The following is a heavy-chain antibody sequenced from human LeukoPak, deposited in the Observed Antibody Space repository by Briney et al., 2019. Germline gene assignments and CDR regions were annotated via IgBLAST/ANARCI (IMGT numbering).Heavy chain of an antibody. Sequence: ASVKVSCKASGYTFTGYYMHWVRQAPGXGXEWMGWINPNSGATNYAQKFQGRVTMTRDMSIITTYMELSRLRSDDTAVYYCARVDNWGLDFWGQGTQVTVSS. CDR2: INPNSGAT. CDR3: ARVDNWGLDF. D-gene: IGHD3-16*01. CDR1: GYTFTGYY. J-gene: IGHJ4*02. V-gene: IGHV1-2*02.